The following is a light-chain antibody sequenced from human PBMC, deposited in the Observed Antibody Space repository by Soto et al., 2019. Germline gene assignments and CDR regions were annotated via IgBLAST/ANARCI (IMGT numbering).Light chain of an antibody. CDR3: QVWDIGSGHVV. J-gene: IGLJ3*02. CDR1: NIGSKS. Sequence: SYELTQPSSVTVAAGKTASVACGGSNIGSKSVHWYQKKSGQAPVLVMYYDSDRPSGIPERFSGSNSGNTATLTISRVEAGDEADYYCQVWDIGSGHVVFGGGTKLTV. CDR2: YDS. V-gene: IGLV3-21*01.